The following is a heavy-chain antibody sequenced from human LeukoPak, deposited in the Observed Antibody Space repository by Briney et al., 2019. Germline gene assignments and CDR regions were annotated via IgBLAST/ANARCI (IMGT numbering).Heavy chain of an antibody. CDR3: ARGVVVPAARFDY. J-gene: IGHJ4*02. CDR2: IYYSGST. V-gene: IGHV4-31*03. D-gene: IGHD2-2*01. CDR1: GGSISSGGYY. Sequence: PSQTLSLTCTVSGGSISSGGYYWSWIRQHPGKGLEWIGYIYYSGSTYYNPFLKSRVTISVDTSKNQFSLKLSSVTAADTAVYYCARGVVVPAARFDYWGQGTLVTVSS.